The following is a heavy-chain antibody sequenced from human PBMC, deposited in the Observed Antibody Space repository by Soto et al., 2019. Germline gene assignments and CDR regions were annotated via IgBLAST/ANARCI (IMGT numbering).Heavy chain of an antibody. CDR3: AAPPRY. Sequence: PSETMSLTCTVSGGSISSYYWSWIRQPPGKGLEWIGYIYDSGSTNYNPSLKSRVTISVDTSKNQFSLKLTSVTAADTAVYYCAAPPRYWGQGTLVTVSS. V-gene: IGHV4-59*01. CDR2: IYDSGST. J-gene: IGHJ4*02. CDR1: GGSISSYY.